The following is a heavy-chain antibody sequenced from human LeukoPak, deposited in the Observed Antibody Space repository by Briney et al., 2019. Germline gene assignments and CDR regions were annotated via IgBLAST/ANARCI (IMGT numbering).Heavy chain of an antibody. CDR1: GYTFTSYD. J-gene: IGHJ5*01. V-gene: IGHV1-8*01. CDR2: MNPNSGNT. D-gene: IGHD4-17*01. Sequence: GASVKVSCKASGYTFTSYDINWVRQATGQGLEWMGWMNPNSGNTGYAQKFQGRVTMTRNTSISTAYMELSSLRSEDTAVYYCARVTVVTRSPWSWGPKKIGQEENWFDSWGQGTLIIVSS. CDR3: ARVTVVTRSPWSWGPKKIGQEENWFDS.